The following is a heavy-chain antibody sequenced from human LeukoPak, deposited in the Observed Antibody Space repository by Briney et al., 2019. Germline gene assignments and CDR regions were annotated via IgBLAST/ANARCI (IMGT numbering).Heavy chain of an antibody. CDR2: IKEDGSEK. CDR1: GFTFSTYW. Sequence: GGSLRLSCAASGFTFSTYWMSWVRQAPGKGLEWVANIKEDGSEKYYVDSVKGRFTISRDNAKNSLYLQMNSLRAEDAAVYYCASNLMITFGGVISQYHYGMDVWGQGTTVTVSS. D-gene: IGHD3-16*02. V-gene: IGHV3-7*01. J-gene: IGHJ6*02. CDR3: ASNLMITFGGVISQYHYGMDV.